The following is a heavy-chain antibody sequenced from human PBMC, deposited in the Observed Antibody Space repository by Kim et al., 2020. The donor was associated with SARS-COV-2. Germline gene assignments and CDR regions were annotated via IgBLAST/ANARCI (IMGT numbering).Heavy chain of an antibody. Sequence: GGSLRLSCAASGFTFSSYSMNWVRQAPGKGLEWVSSISSSSSYIYYADSVKGRFTISRDNAKNSLYLQMNSLRAEDTAVYYCARDPLAGDCTGGVCYFHFDYWGQGTLVTVSS. V-gene: IGHV3-21*01. CDR2: ISSSSSYI. J-gene: IGHJ4*02. CDR1: GFTFSSYS. D-gene: IGHD2-8*02. CDR3: ARDPLAGDCTGGVCYFHFDY.